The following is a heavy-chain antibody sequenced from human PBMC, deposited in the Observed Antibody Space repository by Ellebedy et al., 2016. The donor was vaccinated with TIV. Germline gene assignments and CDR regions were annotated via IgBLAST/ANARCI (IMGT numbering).Heavy chain of an antibody. CDR2: INSDGSIT. V-gene: IGHV3-74*01. J-gene: IGHJ4*02. Sequence: GGSLRLXXAASGFTFISYWMHWVRQAPGKGLVWVSRINSDGSITNYADSVKGRFTISRDNAKNTLYLQMNGLRAEDTAVYYCARGLVVVPAAMRYWGQGTLVTVSS. CDR1: GFTFISYW. D-gene: IGHD2-2*01. CDR3: ARGLVVVPAAMRY.